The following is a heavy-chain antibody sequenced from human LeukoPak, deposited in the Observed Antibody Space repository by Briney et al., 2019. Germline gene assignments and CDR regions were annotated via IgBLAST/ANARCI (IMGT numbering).Heavy chain of an antibody. V-gene: IGHV3-30*02. CDR1: GFTFSSYG. D-gene: IGHD2-8*01. J-gene: IGHJ3*02. CDR3: AKDCTNGVCEDAFDI. Sequence: QTGGSLRLSCAASGFTFSSYGVHWVRQAPGKGLEWVAFIRYDGSNKYYTDSVKGRFTISRDNSKNTLYLQMNSLRAEDTAVYYCAKDCTNGVCEDAFDIWGQGTMVTVSS. CDR2: IRYDGSNK.